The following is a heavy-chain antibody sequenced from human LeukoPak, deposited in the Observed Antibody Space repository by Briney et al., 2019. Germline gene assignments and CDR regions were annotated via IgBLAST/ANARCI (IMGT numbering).Heavy chain of an antibody. CDR3: ARENTSRSYPI. D-gene: IGHD1-26*01. CDR1: GFTFSEYA. J-gene: IGHJ3*02. Sequence: GGSLRLSCAASGFTFSEYAMTWVRQXPEKGVEWVSYISSSERTIYYADSVKGRFTISRDNAKNSLYLQMNSLRAEDTAVYYCARENTSRSYPIWGQGTMVTVSS. V-gene: IGHV3-48*03. CDR2: ISSSERTI.